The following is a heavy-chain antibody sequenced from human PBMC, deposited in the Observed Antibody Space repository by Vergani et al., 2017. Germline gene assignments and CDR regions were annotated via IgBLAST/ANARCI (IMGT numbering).Heavy chain of an antibody. Sequence: QLQLVQSGAEVKKPGASVKVSCKASGYTFTDYFMHWVRQVPGQGLEWMGWINPNSGGTNYAQKFQGRVTMTRDTSISTAYMELSNLRSDDTAVYYCARGDTSSNRGYFDYWGQGTLVTVSS. CDR1: GYTFTDYF. CDR2: INPNSGGT. CDR3: ARGDTSSNRGYFDY. V-gene: IGHV1-2*02. D-gene: IGHD2-2*01. J-gene: IGHJ4*02.